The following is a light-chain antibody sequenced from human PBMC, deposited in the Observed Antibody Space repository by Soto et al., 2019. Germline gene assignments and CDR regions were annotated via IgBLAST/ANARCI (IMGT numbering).Light chain of an antibody. CDR2: DAT. J-gene: IGKJ5*01. CDR3: QQYNRLIT. Sequence: DIQMTQSPSTLSASVGDRVTITCRASQSISSWLAWYQQKPGKAPKLLVYDATSLGSGVSSRFSGSGYGTDFTLSIDNLQPDDFATYYCQQYNRLITFGQGTRLEI. V-gene: IGKV1-5*01. CDR1: QSISSW.